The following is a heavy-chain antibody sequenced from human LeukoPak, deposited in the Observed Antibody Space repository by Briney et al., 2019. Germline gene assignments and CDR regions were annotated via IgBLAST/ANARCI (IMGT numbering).Heavy chain of an antibody. CDR2: INHSGST. Sequence: SETLSLTCAVYGGSFSGYYWSWIRQPPGKGLEWIGEINHSGSTNYNPSLKSRVTISVDTSKNQFSLKLSSVTAADTAVYYCARSGTTVTTFHYWGQGALVTVSS. D-gene: IGHD4-11*01. CDR1: GGSFSGYY. CDR3: ARSGTTVTTFHY. V-gene: IGHV4-34*01. J-gene: IGHJ4*02.